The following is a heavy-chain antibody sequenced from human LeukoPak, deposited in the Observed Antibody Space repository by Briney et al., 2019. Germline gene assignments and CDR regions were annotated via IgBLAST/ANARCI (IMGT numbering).Heavy chain of an antibody. J-gene: IGHJ4*02. D-gene: IGHD2-2*01. V-gene: IGHV3-21*01. CDR3: ARVGGGYCSSRGCYCKD. CDR2: ISSSSSYI. Sequence: GGSLRLSCAASGFTFSSYSMNWVRQAPGKGLEWVSSISSSSSYIYYADSVKGRFTISRENAKNSLYLQMNSLRAVDTAVYYCARVGGGYCSSRGCYCKDWGQGTLVTVSS. CDR1: GFTFSSYS.